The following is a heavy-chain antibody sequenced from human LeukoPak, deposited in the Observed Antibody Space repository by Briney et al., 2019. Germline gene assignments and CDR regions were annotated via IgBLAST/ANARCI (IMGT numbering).Heavy chain of an antibody. CDR3: ARDGDAFDI. CDR1: GFTVSSNY. Sequence: GGSLRLSCAASGFTVSSNYMSWVRQAAGKGLEWVANIKQDGSEKYYVDSVKGRFTISRDNAKNSLYLQMNSLRAEDTAVYYCARDGDAFDIWGQGTMVTVSS. CDR2: IKQDGSEK. J-gene: IGHJ3*02. V-gene: IGHV3-7*03.